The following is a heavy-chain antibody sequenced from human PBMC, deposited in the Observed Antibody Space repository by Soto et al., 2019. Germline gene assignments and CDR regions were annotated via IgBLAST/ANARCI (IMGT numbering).Heavy chain of an antibody. CDR1: GGSLSSGNW. Sequence: QVQLQESGPGLVKPSGTLSLTCAVSGGSLSSGNWWSWVRQPPGKGLEWIGQIYDSGGTSYNPSLKRRVTISVDKAKNQLSLNLSSMAAADTAVYYCARHGGKFFDYWGQGTLVTVSS. CDR2: IYDSGGT. J-gene: IGHJ4*02. V-gene: IGHV4-4*02. CDR3: ARHGGKFFDY.